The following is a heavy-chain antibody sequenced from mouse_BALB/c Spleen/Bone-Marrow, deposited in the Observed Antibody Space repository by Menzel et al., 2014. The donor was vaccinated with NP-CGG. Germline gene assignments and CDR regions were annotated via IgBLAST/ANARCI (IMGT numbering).Heavy chain of an antibody. J-gene: IGHJ1*01. CDR2: IGTGRGT. D-gene: IGHD2-1*01. CDR1: GFSLXNYG. Sequence: QVQLKDSGPGLVAPSQGLSITCTVSGFSLXNYGVHWVRQPPGKGLEWLGVIGTGRGTNYNSALMSRLSISKDNSKSQVFLKMNSLQTDDTAMYYCARDRAYGNWYFDVWGAGTTVTVSS. V-gene: IGHV2-9*02. CDR3: ARDRAYGNWYFDV.